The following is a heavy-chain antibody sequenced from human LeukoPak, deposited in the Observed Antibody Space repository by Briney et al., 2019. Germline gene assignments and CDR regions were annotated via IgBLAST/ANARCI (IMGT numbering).Heavy chain of an antibody. D-gene: IGHD1-26*01. CDR2: IYYSGST. CDR3: ARNGKNWFDP. Sequence: PSETLSLTCAVSGGSISSGGYYWSWIRQPPGKGLEWIGYIYYSGSTNYNPSLKSRVTISVDTSKNQFSLKLSSVTAADTAVYYCARNGKNWFDPWGQGTLVTVSS. V-gene: IGHV4-61*08. CDR1: GGSISSGGYY. J-gene: IGHJ5*02.